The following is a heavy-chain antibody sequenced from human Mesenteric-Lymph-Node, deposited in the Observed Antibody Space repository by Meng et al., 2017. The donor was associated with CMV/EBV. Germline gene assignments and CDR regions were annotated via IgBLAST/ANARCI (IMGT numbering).Heavy chain of an antibody. D-gene: IGHD3-10*01. CDR1: GLTFSSFG. Sequence: GESLKISCAASGLTFSSFGVNWVRRAPGKGLEWVAFMRYDEGNKYYADSVEGRFTMSRDIFRNTLYLQLNNLRPEDTAMYYCAITQNFNPTYLDYWGQGTLVTVSS. V-gene: IGHV3-30*02. J-gene: IGHJ4*02. CDR2: MRYDEGNK. CDR3: AITQNFNPTYLDY.